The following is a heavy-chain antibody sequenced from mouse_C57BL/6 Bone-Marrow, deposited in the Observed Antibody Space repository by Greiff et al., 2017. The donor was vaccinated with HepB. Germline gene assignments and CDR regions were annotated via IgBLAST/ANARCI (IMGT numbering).Heavy chain of an antibody. J-gene: IGHJ2*01. V-gene: IGHV5-17*01. CDR2: ISSGSSTI. Sequence: EVKLQESGGGLVKPGGSLKLSCAASGFTFSDYGMHWVRQAPEKGLEWVAYISSGSSTIYYADTVKGRFTISRDNAKNTLFLQMTSLRSEDTAMYYCAMPSLPHYWGQGTTLTVSS. CDR3: AMPSLPHY. CDR1: GFTFSDYG.